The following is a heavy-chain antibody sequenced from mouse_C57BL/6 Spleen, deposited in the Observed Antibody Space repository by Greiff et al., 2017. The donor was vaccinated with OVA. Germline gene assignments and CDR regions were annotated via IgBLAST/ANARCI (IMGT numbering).Heavy chain of an antibody. V-gene: IGHV1-26*01. CDR1: GYTFTDYY. CDR3: AREGAGTGDYFDY. D-gene: IGHD4-1*01. J-gene: IGHJ2*01. CDR2: INPNNGGT. Sequence: EVQLQQSGPELVKPGASVKISCKASGYTFTDYYMNWVKQSHGKSLEWIGDINPNNGGTSYNQKFKGKATLTVDKSSSTAYMELRSLTSEDSAVYYCAREGAGTGDYFDYWGQGTTLTVSS.